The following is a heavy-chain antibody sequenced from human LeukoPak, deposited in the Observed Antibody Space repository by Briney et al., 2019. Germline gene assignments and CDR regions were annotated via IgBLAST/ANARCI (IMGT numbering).Heavy chain of an antibody. CDR2: INPNSGGT. CDR3: ARLTIFGVVTHYGMDV. D-gene: IGHD3-3*01. Sequence: ASVKVSCKASGYTFTGYYMHWVRQAPGQGLEWMGWINPNSGGTNYAQKFQGRVTMTRDTSISTAYMELSRLRSDDTAVYYCARLTIFGVVTHYGMDVWGQGTTVTVSS. V-gene: IGHV1-2*02. J-gene: IGHJ6*02. CDR1: GYTFTGYY.